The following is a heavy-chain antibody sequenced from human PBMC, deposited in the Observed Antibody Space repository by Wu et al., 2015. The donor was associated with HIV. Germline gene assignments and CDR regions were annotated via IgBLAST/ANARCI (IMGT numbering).Heavy chain of an antibody. J-gene: IGHJ2*01. D-gene: IGHD1-26*01. Sequence: VQLLQSEQKLRSLGPSVKVSCKAFWLHFYLVMVSRGCDRPLDKVLSGWDTSALTVETQTMHRKFQGRITMTTDTSTSTAYLDLRSLRSDDTATYFCARDADGIVGAQIGRYFDLWGPGTLVIVSS. CDR1: LHFYLVMV. CDR2: SALTVET. V-gene: IGHV1-18*01. CDR3: ARDADGIVGAQIGRYFDL.